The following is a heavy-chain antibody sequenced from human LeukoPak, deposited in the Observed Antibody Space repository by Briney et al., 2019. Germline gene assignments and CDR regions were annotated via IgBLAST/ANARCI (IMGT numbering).Heavy chain of an antibody. Sequence: ASVKVSCKVSGYTLTELSMHWERQAPGKGLEWMGGFDPEDGETIYAQKFQGRVTMTEDTSTDTAYMELSSLRSEDTAVYYCATVRYSSGRCYFDYWGQGTLVTVSS. D-gene: IGHD6-19*01. CDR3: ATVRYSSGRCYFDY. V-gene: IGHV1-24*01. CDR1: GYTLTELS. CDR2: FDPEDGET. J-gene: IGHJ4*02.